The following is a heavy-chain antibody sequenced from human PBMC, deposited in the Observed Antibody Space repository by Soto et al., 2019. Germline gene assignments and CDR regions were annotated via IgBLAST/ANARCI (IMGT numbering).Heavy chain of an antibody. V-gene: IGHV1-58*02. CDR3: AAEGYYDILTGYSYYFDY. J-gene: IGHJ4*02. D-gene: IGHD3-9*01. Sequence: SVKVSCKASGYTFTSYGISWVRQARGQRLEWIGWIVVGSGNTNYAQKFQERVTITRDMSTSTAYMELSSLRSEDTAVYYCAAEGYYDILTGYSYYFDYWGQGTLVTVS. CDR1: GYTFTSYG. CDR2: IVVGSGNT.